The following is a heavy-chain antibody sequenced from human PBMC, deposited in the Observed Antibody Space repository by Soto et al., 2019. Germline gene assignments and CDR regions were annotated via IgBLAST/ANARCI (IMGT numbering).Heavy chain of an antibody. CDR2: ISSSGSTI. CDR3: ASSPSLAAFDI. Sequence: GGSLRLSCAASGFTFSSYEMNWVRQAPGKGLEWVSYISSSGSTIYYADSVKGRFTISRDNAKNSLYLQMNSLRAEDTAVYYCASSPSLAAFDIWGQGTMVTVPS. J-gene: IGHJ3*02. CDR1: GFTFSSYE. V-gene: IGHV3-48*03.